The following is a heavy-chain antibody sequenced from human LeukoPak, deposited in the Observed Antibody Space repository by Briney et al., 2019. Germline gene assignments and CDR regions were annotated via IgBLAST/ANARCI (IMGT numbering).Heavy chain of an antibody. CDR2: IIPIFGTA. J-gene: IGHJ4*02. V-gene: IGHV1-69*05. Sequence: GASVKVSFKASGGTFSIYAISWVRHAPGQGLEWMGGIIPIFGTANYAQKFQGRVTITTDESTTTAYMDLSRLRSEDTAVYYCARGDSIAVAGTGSPFPFDYWGQGPLVTVS. CDR1: GGTFSIYA. D-gene: IGHD6-19*01. CDR3: ARGDSIAVAGTGSPFPFDY.